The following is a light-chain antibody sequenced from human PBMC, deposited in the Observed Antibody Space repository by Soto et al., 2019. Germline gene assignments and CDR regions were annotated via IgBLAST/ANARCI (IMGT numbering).Light chain of an antibody. Sequence: IQMTQSPSSLSASVGDRVTITCRASQSISRNLNWYQQKPGKAPELLIYTASNLQSGVPSRFSGSGSGTDFALTICSLQPEDSAVYYCQQRDSSPLSFGGGTKVEFK. CDR3: QQRDSSPLS. CDR1: QSISRN. V-gene: IGKV1-39*01. J-gene: IGKJ4*01. CDR2: TAS.